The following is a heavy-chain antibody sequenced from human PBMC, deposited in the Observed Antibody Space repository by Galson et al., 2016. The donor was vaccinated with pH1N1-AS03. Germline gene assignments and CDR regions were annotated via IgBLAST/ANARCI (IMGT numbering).Heavy chain of an antibody. CDR1: GFIFSTFA. Sequence: SLRLSCAGSGFIFSTFAMSWVRLAPGKGLEWVAVVSYDGRNDFYADSVKGRFTISRDTYKNTLYLQMNTLGTEDTALYYCAKDGCSGGSCYMDSWGQGTLVTVSS. J-gene: IGHJ4*02. V-gene: IGHV3-30*18. CDR3: AKDGCSGGSCYMDS. CDR2: VSYDGRND. D-gene: IGHD2-15*01.